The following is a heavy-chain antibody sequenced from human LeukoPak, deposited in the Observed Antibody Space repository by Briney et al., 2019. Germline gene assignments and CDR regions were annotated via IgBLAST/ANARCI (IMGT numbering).Heavy chain of an antibody. CDR3: ARDYYGSGSYRTETNWFDP. CDR1: GGSISSSNW. D-gene: IGHD3-10*01. J-gene: IGHJ5*02. CDR2: IYHSGST. V-gene: IGHV4-4*02. Sequence: SETLSLTCAVSGGSISSSNWWSWVRQPPGKGLEWIGEIYHSGSTNYNPSLKSRATISVDKSKNQFSLKLSSVTAADTAVYYCARDYYGSGSYRTETNWFDPWGQGTLVTVSS.